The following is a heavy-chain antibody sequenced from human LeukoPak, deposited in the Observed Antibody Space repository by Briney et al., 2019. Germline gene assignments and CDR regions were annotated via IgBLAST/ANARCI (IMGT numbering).Heavy chain of an antibody. V-gene: IGHV4-39*01. CDR2: IYYSGST. J-gene: IGHJ4*02. D-gene: IGHD6-19*01. CDR1: GFTFSSYE. CDR3: ARQLKTVIAVAGNFDY. Sequence: PGGSLRLSCAASGFTFSSYEMNWVRQAPGKGLEWIGSIYYSGSTYYNPSLKSRVTISVDTSKNQFSLKLSSVTAADTAVYYCARQLKTVIAVAGNFDYWGQGTLVTVSS.